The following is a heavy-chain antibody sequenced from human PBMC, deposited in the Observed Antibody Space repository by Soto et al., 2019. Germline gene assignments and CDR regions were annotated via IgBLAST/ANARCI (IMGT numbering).Heavy chain of an antibody. D-gene: IGHD6-19*01. Sequence: GASVKVSCKASGYTFTSYGISWVRQAPGQGLEWMGWISAYNGNTNYAQKLQGRVTMTTDTSTSTAYMELRSLRSDDTAVYYCARDMAVAGTHYYYYYYGMDVWGQGTTVTVSS. CDR1: GYTFTSYG. CDR2: ISAYNGNT. CDR3: ARDMAVAGTHYYYYYYGMDV. V-gene: IGHV1-18*04. J-gene: IGHJ6*02.